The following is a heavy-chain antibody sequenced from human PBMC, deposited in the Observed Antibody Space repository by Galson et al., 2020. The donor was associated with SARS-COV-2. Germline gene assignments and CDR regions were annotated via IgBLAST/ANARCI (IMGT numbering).Heavy chain of an antibody. V-gene: IGHV4-34*01. CDR3: ARQGPEVRDAFDI. J-gene: IGHJ3*02. Sequence: SETLSLTCAVYGESFSGYYWSWIRQPPGKGLEWIGEINHSGSTNYNPSLKSRVTISVDTSKNQFSLKLSSVTAADTAVYYCARQGPEVRDAFDIWGKGKMVTVSS. CDR1: GESFSGYY. CDR2: INHSGST.